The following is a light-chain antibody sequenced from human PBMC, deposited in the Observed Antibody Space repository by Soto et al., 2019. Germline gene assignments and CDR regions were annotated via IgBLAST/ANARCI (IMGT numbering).Light chain of an antibody. CDR2: DAS. Sequence: EIGLTQSPATLSLSPGERATLSCRASQSVSSYLAWYQQKPGQAPRLLIYDASNRATGIPARFSGSGSGTDFTLTISSLEPEDFAVYYCQQRSDWPLTFGGGTMV. J-gene: IGKJ4*01. CDR1: QSVSSY. CDR3: QQRSDWPLT. V-gene: IGKV3-11*01.